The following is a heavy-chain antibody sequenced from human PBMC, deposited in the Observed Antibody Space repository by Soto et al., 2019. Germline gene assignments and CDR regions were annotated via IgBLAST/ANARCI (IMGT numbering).Heavy chain of an antibody. Sequence: SENLSLTCTVSGGSISSSSYYWGWIRQPPGKGLEWIGSIYYSGSTYYNPSLKSRVTISVDTSKNQFSLKLSSVTAADTAVYYCARHGWNLGHLRFLEWLLGHHFAYWGQGPLVTVS. CDR3: ARHGWNLGHLRFLEWLLGHHFAY. V-gene: IGHV4-39*01. D-gene: IGHD3-3*01. J-gene: IGHJ4*02. CDR1: GGSISSSSYY. CDR2: IYYSGST.